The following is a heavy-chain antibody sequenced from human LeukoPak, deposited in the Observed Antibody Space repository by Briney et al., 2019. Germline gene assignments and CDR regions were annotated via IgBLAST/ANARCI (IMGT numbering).Heavy chain of an antibody. CDR1: GDRFNTFG. J-gene: IGHJ5*02. Sequence: ASVKVSCKASGDRFNTFGISWVRQVPGQGLEWMGWISGYNCKTKYAQKFLRRATLTTDTSSSTAYLELRRLRSADTAVYYCARNIAPGGTGMGCLDAWGQGTLVLVSS. D-gene: IGHD1-14*01. V-gene: IGHV1-18*01. CDR3: ARNIAPGGTGMGCLDA. CDR2: ISGYNCKT.